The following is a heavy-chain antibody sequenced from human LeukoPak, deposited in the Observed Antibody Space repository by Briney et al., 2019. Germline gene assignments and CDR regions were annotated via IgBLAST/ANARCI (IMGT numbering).Heavy chain of an antibody. J-gene: IGHJ4*02. D-gene: IGHD1-20*01. V-gene: IGHV3-15*07. CDR1: GFNFSPYT. Sequence: GGSLRLSCEGSGFNFSPYTMNWVRQAPGEGLEWVGRIKSKADGETIDYAAPVKGRFTFSRDDSKNMLYLQMNSLKSEDTAVYYCSTLTSRGLSDSWGQGTLVTVSS. CDR3: STLTSRGLSDS. CDR2: IKSKADGETI.